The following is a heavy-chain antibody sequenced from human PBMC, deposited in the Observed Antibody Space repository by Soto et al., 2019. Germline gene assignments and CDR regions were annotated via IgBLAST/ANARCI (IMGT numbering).Heavy chain of an antibody. CDR2: INPNSGGT. CDR1: GYTFTGYY. CDR3: ARDSATYCSGGSCYPSYYYGMDV. D-gene: IGHD2-15*01. Sequence: GASVKVSCKASGYTFTGYYMHWVRQAPGQGLEWMGWINPNSGGTNYAQKFQGWVTMTRDTSISTAYMELSRLRSDDTAVYYCARDSATYCSGGSCYPSYYYGMDVWGQGTTVTVSS. V-gene: IGHV1-2*04. J-gene: IGHJ6*02.